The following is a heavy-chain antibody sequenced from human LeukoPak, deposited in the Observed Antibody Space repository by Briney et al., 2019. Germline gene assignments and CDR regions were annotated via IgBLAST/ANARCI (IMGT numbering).Heavy chain of an antibody. CDR3: ARALSYGSGAPSWFDT. J-gene: IGHJ5*02. CDR1: GFTVSSNY. V-gene: IGHV3-53*01. D-gene: IGHD3-10*01. Sequence: PGASLRLSCAASGFTVSSNYMSWGRQAPGKGLGWVLVIYSGGSTYYADSVKGRFTTSRDNSKNTLYIQMNSLRAEDTAVYYCARALSYGSGAPSWFDTWGQGTLVTVSS. CDR2: IYSGGST.